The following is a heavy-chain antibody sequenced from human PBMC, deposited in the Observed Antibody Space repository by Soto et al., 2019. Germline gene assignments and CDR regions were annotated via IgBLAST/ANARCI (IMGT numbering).Heavy chain of an antibody. CDR3: AGGRNNAFAV. CDR1: GDSVSRNGAA. CDR2: TYYGSTQYN. D-gene: IGHD4-4*01. Sequence: PSQTLSLTCVISGDSVSRNGAAWKWIRQSPSRGLEWLGRTYYGSTQYNEYATSVKGRMSVNPDTSNNQVSLQLNFVTPEDTGVNYGAGGRNNAFAVWGHGTMVSVSS. J-gene: IGHJ3*01. V-gene: IGHV6-1*01.